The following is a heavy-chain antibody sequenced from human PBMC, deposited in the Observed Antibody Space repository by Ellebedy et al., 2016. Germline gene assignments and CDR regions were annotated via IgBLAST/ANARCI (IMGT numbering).Heavy chain of an antibody. J-gene: IGHJ4*02. CDR2: IYPGDSDA. V-gene: IGHV5-51*01. CDR3: ARLVYSSGTGSRGADYYFDY. Sequence: GESLKISXKGSKYSFTSYWIGWVRQMPGKGLEWMGIIYPGDSDARYSPSFQGQVTISADKSISTAYLQWSSLKASDTAMYYCARLVYSSGTGSRGADYYFDYWGQGTLVTVSS. D-gene: IGHD6-13*01. CDR1: KYSFTSYW.